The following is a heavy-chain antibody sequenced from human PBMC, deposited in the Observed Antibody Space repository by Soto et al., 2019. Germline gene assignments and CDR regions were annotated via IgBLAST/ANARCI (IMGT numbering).Heavy chain of an antibody. CDR2: ISSSSSYI. Sequence: GGSLRLSCAASGFTFSSYSMNWVRQAPGKGLEWVSSISSSSSYIYYADSVKGRFTISRDNAKNSLYLQMNSLRAEDTAVYYCARDAHRLFGVVIRFDYWGQGTLVTVSS. V-gene: IGHV3-21*01. J-gene: IGHJ4*02. CDR3: ARDAHRLFGVVIRFDY. CDR1: GFTFSSYS. D-gene: IGHD3-3*01.